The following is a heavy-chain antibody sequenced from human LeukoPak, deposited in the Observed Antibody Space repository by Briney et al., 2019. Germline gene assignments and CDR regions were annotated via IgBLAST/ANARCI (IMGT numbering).Heavy chain of an antibody. CDR2: MNPNSGNT. CDR3: ARGRATVTTHWVDP. D-gene: IGHD4-11*01. CDR1: GYPFSNYD. V-gene: IGHV1-8*03. J-gene: IGHJ5*02. Sequence: GASVKVSCKASGYPFSNYDINWVRQATGQGLEWMGWMNPNSGNTDYAQKFQGRVTITRNTSISTADMELSSLRSEDTAVYYCARGRATVTTHWVDPWGQGTLVTVSS.